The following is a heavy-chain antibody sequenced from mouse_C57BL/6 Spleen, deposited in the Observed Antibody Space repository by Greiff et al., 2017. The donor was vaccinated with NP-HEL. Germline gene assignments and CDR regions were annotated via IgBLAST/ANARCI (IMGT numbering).Heavy chain of an antibody. J-gene: IGHJ4*01. Sequence: QVQLQQPGAELVKPGASVKLSCKASGYTFTSYWMQWVQQRPGQGLEWIGEIDPSDSYTNYNQKFKGKATLTVDPSSSTAYMQLSRLTSEDSAVYYCARSVVAPYYAMDYWGQGTSVTVSS. V-gene: IGHV1-50*01. CDR2: IDPSDSYT. D-gene: IGHD1-1*01. CDR3: ARSVVAPYYAMDY. CDR1: GYTFTSYW.